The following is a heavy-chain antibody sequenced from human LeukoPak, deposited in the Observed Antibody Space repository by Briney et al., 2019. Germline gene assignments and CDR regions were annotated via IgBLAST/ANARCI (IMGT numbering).Heavy chain of an antibody. CDR2: INPNSGGT. CDR3: ARDPSLIAVAGINWFDP. J-gene: IGHJ5*02. CDR1: GYTFTSYD. D-gene: IGHD6-19*01. V-gene: IGHV1-2*02. Sequence: ASVKVSCKASGYTFTSYDINWVRQATGQGLEWMGWINPNSGGTNYAQKFQGRVTMTRDTSISTAYMELSRLRSDDTAVYYCARDPSLIAVAGINWFDPWGQGTLVTVSS.